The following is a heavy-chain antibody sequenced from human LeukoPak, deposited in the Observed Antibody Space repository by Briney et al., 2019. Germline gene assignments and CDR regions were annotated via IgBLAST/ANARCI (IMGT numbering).Heavy chain of an antibody. CDR2: IIPIFGTA. CDR1: GGTFSSYA. D-gene: IGHD3-10*01. Sequence: GASVKVSCKASGGTFSSYAISWVGQAPGQGLEWMGGIIPIFGTANYAQKFQGRVTITTDESTSTAYMELSSLRSEDTAVYYCARDSIMESSGRSGRWRDNYYYYMDVWGKGTTVTVSS. CDR3: ARDSIMESSGRSGRWRDNYYYYMDV. V-gene: IGHV1-69*05. J-gene: IGHJ6*03.